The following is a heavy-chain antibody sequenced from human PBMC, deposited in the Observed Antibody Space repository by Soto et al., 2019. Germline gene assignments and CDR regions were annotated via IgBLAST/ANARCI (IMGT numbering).Heavy chain of an antibody. CDR2: INAGNGNT. CDR1: GYTFTSYA. V-gene: IGHV1-3*01. D-gene: IGHD3-3*01. J-gene: IGHJ3*02. CDR3: ARGLRVWESTTINDAFDI. Sequence: SVKVSCKASGYTFTSYAMHWVRQAPGQRLEWMGWINAGNGNTKYSQKFQGRVTITRDTSASTAYMELSSLRSEDTAVYYCARGLRVWESTTINDAFDIWGQGTMVTVAS.